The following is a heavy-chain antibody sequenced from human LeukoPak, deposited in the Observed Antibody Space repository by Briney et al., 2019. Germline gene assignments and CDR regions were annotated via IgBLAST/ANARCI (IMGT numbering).Heavy chain of an antibody. V-gene: IGHV4-59*01. Sequence: AETLSLTCTVSGGSISSDYWSWIRQPPGKGLEWIGYIYYSGSTNYNPSLKSRATFSVDPSINQFSLRLTSVTAADTALYYCARLEYQSYFDYWGQGILVTVSS. CDR2: IYYSGST. D-gene: IGHD2-2*01. CDR3: ARLEYQSYFDY. CDR1: GGSISSDY. J-gene: IGHJ4*02.